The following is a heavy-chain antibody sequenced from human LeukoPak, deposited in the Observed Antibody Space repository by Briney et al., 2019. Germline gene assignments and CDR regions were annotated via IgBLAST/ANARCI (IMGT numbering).Heavy chain of an antibody. CDR3: AKANSDYSNYDYYYYMDV. CDR2: ISGSGGST. CDR1: GFTFSSYA. D-gene: IGHD4-11*01. Sequence: GGSLRLSCAASGFTFSSYAMSWVRQAPGKGLEWVSAISGSGGSTYYADSVKGRFTISRDNSKNTLYLQMNSPRAEDTAVYYCAKANSDYSNYDYYYYMDVWGKGTTVTVSS. V-gene: IGHV3-23*01. J-gene: IGHJ6*03.